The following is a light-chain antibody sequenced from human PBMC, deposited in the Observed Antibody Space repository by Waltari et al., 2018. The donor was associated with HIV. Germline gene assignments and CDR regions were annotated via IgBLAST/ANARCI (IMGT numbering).Light chain of an antibody. J-gene: IGLJ2*01. V-gene: IGLV2-14*01. Sequence: QSALTQPASVSGSPGQSITISCTGTSSDVGGYNYVSWYQQHPAKAPKLMIYEVSNRPSGVSNRFSGYTSGNTASLTISGLQAEDEADYYCSSYTSSSTVVFGGGTKLTVL. CDR2: EVS. CDR3: SSYTSSSTVV. CDR1: SSDVGGYNY.